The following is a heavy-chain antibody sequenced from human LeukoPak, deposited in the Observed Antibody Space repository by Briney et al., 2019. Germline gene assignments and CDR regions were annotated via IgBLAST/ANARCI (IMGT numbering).Heavy chain of an antibody. CDR1: GFTFSTYS. D-gene: IGHD3-10*01. V-gene: IGHV3-21*01. CDR3: ARGADNSGSFVILDY. Sequence: PGGSLRLSCVASGFTFSTYSMNWVRQAPGKGLEWVSFISTSSNYIYYADSVKGRFTISRDNAKNSLYLQMNSLRAEDTAVYYCARGADNSGSFVILDYWGQGTLVTVSS. CDR2: ISTSSNYI. J-gene: IGHJ4*02.